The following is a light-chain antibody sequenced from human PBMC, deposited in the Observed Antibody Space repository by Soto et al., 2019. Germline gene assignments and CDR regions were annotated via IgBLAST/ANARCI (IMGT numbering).Light chain of an antibody. CDR1: QSVSSN. CDR3: QQYNNWPRT. Sequence: EIVMTQSPATLSVSPGERATLSCRASQSVSSNLAWYQQKPGQAPRLLIYDASTRATGIPARFSGGGSWTGFTLTISSLQSEDFAVYFCQQYNNWPRTFGQGTKVEI. CDR2: DAS. J-gene: IGKJ1*01. V-gene: IGKV3-15*01.